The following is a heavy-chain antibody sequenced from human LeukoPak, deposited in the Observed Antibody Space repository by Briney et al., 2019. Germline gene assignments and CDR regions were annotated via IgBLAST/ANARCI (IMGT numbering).Heavy chain of an antibody. CDR1: GGSFSGYY. CDR2: IHYTGST. V-gene: IGHV4-59*01. J-gene: IGHJ3*02. CDR3: ARAGDSSGWHDAFDI. D-gene: IGHD6-19*01. Sequence: SETLSLTCAVYGGSFSGYYWSWIRQSPGKGLEWIGYIHYTGSTNYNPSLKSRVTISVDTSKSQISLKLSSVTAADTAVYYCARAGDSSGWHDAFDIWGQGTMVTVSS.